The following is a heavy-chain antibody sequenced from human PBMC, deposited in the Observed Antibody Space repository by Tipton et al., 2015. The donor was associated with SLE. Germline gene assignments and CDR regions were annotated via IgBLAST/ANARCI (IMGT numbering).Heavy chain of an antibody. CDR1: GGSISSHY. D-gene: IGHD3-22*01. J-gene: IGHJ4*02. Sequence: TLSLTCTVSGGSISSHYCGWFRQPPGKGLEWIGYIYYSGSTNYNPSLKSRVTISVDTSKNQFSLKLSSVTAADTAVYYCARHDDSSGYYDYWGQGTLVTVSS. V-gene: IGHV4-59*11. CDR3: ARHDDSSGYYDY. CDR2: IYYSGST.